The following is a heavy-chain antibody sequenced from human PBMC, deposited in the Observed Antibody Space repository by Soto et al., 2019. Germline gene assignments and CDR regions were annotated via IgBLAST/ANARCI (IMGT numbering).Heavy chain of an antibody. V-gene: IGHV4-31*03. CDR2: IYYSGST. CDR3: ANSPIPRGYYYYMDV. CDR1: GGSISSGGYY. Sequence: SETLSLTCTVSGGSISSGGYYWSWIRQHPGKGLEWIGYIYYSGSTYYNPSLKSRVTISVDTSKNQFSLKLSSVTAADTAVYYCANSPIPRGYYYYMDVWGKGTTVTVSS. J-gene: IGHJ6*03. D-gene: IGHD7-27*01.